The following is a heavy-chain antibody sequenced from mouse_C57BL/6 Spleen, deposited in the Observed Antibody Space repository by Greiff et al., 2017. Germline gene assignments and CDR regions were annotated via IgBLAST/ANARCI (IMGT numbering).Heavy chain of an antibody. V-gene: IGHV5-9*01. CDR3: ARHCDEAWFAY. J-gene: IGHJ3*01. CDR2: ISGGGGNT. Sequence: EVKLMEFGGGLVKPGGSLKLSCAASGFTFSSYTMSWVRQTPEKRLEWVATISGGGGNTYYPDSVKGRFPISRDNAKNTLYLQMSSLRSEDTALYYCARHCDEAWFAYWGQGTLVTVSA. CDR1: GFTFSSYT.